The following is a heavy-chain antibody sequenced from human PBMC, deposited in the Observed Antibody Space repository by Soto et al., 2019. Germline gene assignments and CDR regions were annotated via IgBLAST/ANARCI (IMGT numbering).Heavy chain of an antibody. J-gene: IGHJ5*02. CDR1: GGSISSYH. CDR2: IHYSGST. CDR3: ARVLLSDGSGYDRQAGWFDP. D-gene: IGHD3-22*01. Sequence: SETLSLTSTVSGGSISSYHWSWIRQPPGKGLEWLGFIHYSGSTNYNPSLKRRVTISVDTSKNQLSLKLSSVIAADTAWYYCARVLLSDGSGYDRQAGWFDPWGQGTLVTVSS. V-gene: IGHV4-59*01.